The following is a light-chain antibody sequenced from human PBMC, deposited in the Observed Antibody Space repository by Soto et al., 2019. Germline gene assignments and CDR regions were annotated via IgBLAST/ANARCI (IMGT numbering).Light chain of an antibody. CDR1: NSDVGGYNY. CDR2: TVR. V-gene: IGLV2-14*03. J-gene: IGLJ2*01. CDR3: SSYTTSSTVV. Sequence: QSALTQPASVSGSPGQSITISCTGTNSDVGGYNYVSWYQQHPGKAPKLMISTVRDRHQVVSTHCSGSKSVNTASLTISGSQAEDEADYYGSSYTTSSTVVFGGGTKLTVL.